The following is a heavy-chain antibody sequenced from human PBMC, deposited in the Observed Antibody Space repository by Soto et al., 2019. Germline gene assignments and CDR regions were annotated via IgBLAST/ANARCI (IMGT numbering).Heavy chain of an antibody. J-gene: IGHJ4*02. Sequence: PXESLKVSWKCSGYSFTSYWISWVLQMPGKGLEWMGRIDPSDSYTNYSPSFQGHVTISADKSISTAYLQWSSLKASDTAMYYCARHVAIATYDYWGQGTLVTVPS. CDR2: IDPSDSYT. V-gene: IGHV5-10-1*01. CDR1: GYSFTSYW. D-gene: IGHD1-26*01. CDR3: ARHVAIATYDY.